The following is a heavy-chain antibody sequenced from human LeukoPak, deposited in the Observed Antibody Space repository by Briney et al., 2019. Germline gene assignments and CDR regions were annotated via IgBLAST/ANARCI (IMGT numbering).Heavy chain of an antibody. J-gene: IGHJ4*02. Sequence: SVKVSCKASGGTFSSYAISWVRQAPGQGLEWMGRIIPILGIANYTQKFQGRVTITADKSTSTAYMELSSLRSEDTAVYYCARGFRAPGKFDYWGQGTLVTVSS. CDR2: IIPILGIA. V-gene: IGHV1-69*04. D-gene: IGHD1-26*01. CDR3: ARGFRAPGKFDY. CDR1: GGTFSSYA.